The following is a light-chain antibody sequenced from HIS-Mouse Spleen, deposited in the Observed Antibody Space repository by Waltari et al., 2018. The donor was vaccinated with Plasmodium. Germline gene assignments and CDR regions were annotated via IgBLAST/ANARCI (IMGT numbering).Light chain of an antibody. J-gene: IGLJ1*01. Sequence: QSALTQPAPVSGSPAQSIPISCTGTSLAFWRYTLASWYQQHPGKAPKLMIYEGSKRPSGVSNRFSGSKSGNTASLTISGLQAEDEADYYCCSYAGSSTLVFGTGTKVTVL. CDR2: EGS. CDR1: SLAFWRYTL. CDR3: CSYAGSSTLV. V-gene: IGLV2-23*01.